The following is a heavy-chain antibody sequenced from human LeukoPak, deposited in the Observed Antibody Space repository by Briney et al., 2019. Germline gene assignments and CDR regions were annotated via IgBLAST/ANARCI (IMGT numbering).Heavy chain of an antibody. Sequence: SETLSLTCTVSGGSISSGSYYWSWIRQPPGKGLEWIGYIYYSGSTNYNPSLKSRVTISVDTSKNQFSLKLSSVTAADTAVYYCARDPGSTRGFDPWGQGTLVTVSS. D-gene: IGHD2-2*01. V-gene: IGHV4-61*01. CDR2: IYYSGST. J-gene: IGHJ5*02. CDR1: GGSISSGSYY. CDR3: ARDPGSTRGFDP.